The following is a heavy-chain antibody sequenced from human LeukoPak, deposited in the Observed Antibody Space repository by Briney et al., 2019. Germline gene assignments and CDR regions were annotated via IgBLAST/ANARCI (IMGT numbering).Heavy chain of an antibody. V-gene: IGHV4-61*03. J-gene: IGHJ3*01. CDR3: ARDWGGDSAFDL. Sequence: SETLSLTCTVSGGSVSSGRSYWSWIRQPPGKGLEWIGYIYYNGRTNYNPSLKSRVTMLVDTSKNHFSLRLSSVTAADTAVYYCARDWGGDSAFDLWPPRTMVTVSS. D-gene: IGHD2-21*01. CDR2: IYYNGRT. CDR1: GGSVSSGRSY.